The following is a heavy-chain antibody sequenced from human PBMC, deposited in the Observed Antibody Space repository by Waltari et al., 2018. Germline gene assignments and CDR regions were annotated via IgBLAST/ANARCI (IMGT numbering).Heavy chain of an antibody. J-gene: IGHJ3*02. CDR3: ARVGLFDAFDI. CDR2: IYYSGST. V-gene: IGHV4-59*11. D-gene: IGHD2-21*01. Sequence: QVQLQESGPGLVKPSETLSLTCTVSGGSISSHYWSWIRQPPGKGLEWIGYIYYSGSTYYNPSLKSRVTISVDTSKNQFSLKLSSVTAADTAVYYCARVGLFDAFDIWGQGTMVTVSS. CDR1: GGSISSHY.